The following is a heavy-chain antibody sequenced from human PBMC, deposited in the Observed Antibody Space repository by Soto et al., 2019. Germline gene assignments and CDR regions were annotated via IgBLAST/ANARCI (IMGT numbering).Heavy chain of an antibody. V-gene: IGHV3-23*01. J-gene: IGHJ2*01. Sequence: EVQLLESGGGLVQPGGSLRLSCAASGFTFSSYAMSWVRQAPGKGLEWVSVISGSGGSTYYADSVKGRCTISRDNSKNTVYLQLTRLRAEDTAVYYCATRSSVWYFDLCGRGALVTVSS. CDR2: ISGSGGST. CDR1: GFTFSSYA. D-gene: IGHD6-19*01. CDR3: ATRSSVWYFDL.